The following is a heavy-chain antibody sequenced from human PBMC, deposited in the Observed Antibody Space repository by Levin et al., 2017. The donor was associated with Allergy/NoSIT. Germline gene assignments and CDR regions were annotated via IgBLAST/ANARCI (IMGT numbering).Heavy chain of an antibody. V-gene: IGHV3-20*04. CDR3: ARDSGLLWFGEQFDY. CDR1: GFTFDDYG. CDR2: INWNGGST. D-gene: IGHD3-10*01. Sequence: SCAASGFTFDDYGMSWVRQAPGKGLEWVSGINWNGGSTGYADSVKGRFTISRDNAKNSLYLQMNSLRAEDTALYYCARDSGLLWFGEQFDYWGQGTLVTVSS. J-gene: IGHJ4*02.